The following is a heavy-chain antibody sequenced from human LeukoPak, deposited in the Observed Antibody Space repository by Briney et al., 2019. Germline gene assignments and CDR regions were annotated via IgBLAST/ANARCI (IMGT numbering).Heavy chain of an antibody. CDR3: ARDDLYYYDSTGYYQFDY. D-gene: IGHD3-22*01. V-gene: IGHV3-7*01. CDR1: GFTFSSYW. CDR2: IKQDGSEK. Sequence: GGSLRLSCAASGFTFSSYWMSWVRKAPGKGLEWVANIKQDGSEKYYVDSVKGRFTISRDNAKNSLYLQMNSLRAEDTAVYYCARDDLYYYDSTGYYQFDYWGQGTLVTVSS. J-gene: IGHJ4*02.